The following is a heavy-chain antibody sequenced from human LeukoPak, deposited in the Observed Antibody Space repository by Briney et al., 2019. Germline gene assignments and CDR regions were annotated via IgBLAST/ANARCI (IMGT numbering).Heavy chain of an antibody. CDR2: INPSGGNT. J-gene: IGHJ3*02. CDR1: GYTFTSYY. V-gene: IGHV1-46*01. CDR3: ARDPRIAVAGRGAFDI. Sequence: RASVKVSCKASGYTFTSYYMHWVRQAPGQGLEWMGIINPSGGNTSYAQKFQGRVTMTRDTSTSTVYMELSSLRSEDTAVYYCARDPRIAVAGRGAFDIWGQGTMVTVSS. D-gene: IGHD6-19*01.